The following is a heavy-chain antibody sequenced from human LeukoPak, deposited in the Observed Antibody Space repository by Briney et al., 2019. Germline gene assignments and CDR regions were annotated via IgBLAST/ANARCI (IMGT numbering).Heavy chain of an antibody. J-gene: IGHJ4*02. V-gene: IGHV4-4*07. Sequence: SETLSLTCTVSGGSISSYYWNWIRQPAGKGLELIGRIYTSGSTNYSPSLESRVTISVDTSKNQFSLKLSSVTAADTAVYYCARHYGDYEEMYYFDYWGQGTLVTVSS. CDR2: IYTSGST. CDR3: ARHYGDYEEMYYFDY. CDR1: GGSISSYY. D-gene: IGHD4-17*01.